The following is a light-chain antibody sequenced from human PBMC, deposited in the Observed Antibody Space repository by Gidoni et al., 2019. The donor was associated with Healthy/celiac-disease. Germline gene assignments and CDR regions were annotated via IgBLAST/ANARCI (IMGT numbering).Light chain of an antibody. V-gene: IGKV1-39*01. J-gene: IGKJ1*01. CDR2: AAS. CDR3: QQSYSTFWT. Sequence: DIQMTQSPSSLSSSVVDRVTITCRASQSISSYLNWYQQKPGKATKLLIYAASSLQSGVPSRFSGSGYGTDFTLTISSLQPEDFATYYCQQSYSTFWTFGQGTKVEIK. CDR1: QSISSY.